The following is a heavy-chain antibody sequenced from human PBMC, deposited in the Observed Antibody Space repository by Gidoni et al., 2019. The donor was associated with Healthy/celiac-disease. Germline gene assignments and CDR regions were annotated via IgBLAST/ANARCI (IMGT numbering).Heavy chain of an antibody. D-gene: IGHD6-19*01. CDR1: GFTVSSNY. J-gene: IGHJ4*02. Sequence: EVQLVESGGGLIQPGGSLRLSCAASGFTVSSNYMSWVRQAPGKGLEWVSVIYSDGRTDYADSVKGRFTISRDNSNNTLYLQMNTLRAEDTAMYYCARSVYQLSAVAGELGMDYWGQGTLVTVSS. CDR3: ARSVYQLSAVAGELGMDY. CDR2: IYSDGRT. V-gene: IGHV3-53*01.